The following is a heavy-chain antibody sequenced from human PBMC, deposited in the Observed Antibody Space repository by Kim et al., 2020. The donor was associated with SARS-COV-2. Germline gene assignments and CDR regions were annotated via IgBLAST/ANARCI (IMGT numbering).Heavy chain of an antibody. D-gene: IGHD2-2*02. CDR2: IHSGGNT. V-gene: IGHV3-53*01. CDR3: ARDQAIDI. Sequence: GGSLRLSCAASGFTFNSNYMSWVRQAPGKGLEWVSVIHSGGNTYHADSVKGRFTISRDNSENTLFLQMNSLRVEDTAVYYCARDQAIDIWGQGTMVTVSS. J-gene: IGHJ3*02. CDR1: GFTFNSNY.